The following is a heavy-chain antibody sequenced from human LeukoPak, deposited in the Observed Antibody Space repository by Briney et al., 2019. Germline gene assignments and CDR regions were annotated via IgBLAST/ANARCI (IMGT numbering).Heavy chain of an antibody. CDR2: ISSSSYI. Sequence: GGSLRLSCAASGFTFSSYSMNWVRQAPGKGLEWVSSISSSSYIYYADSVKGRFTISRDNAKNSLYLQMNSLRAEDTAVYYCAGRSSGSNFDYWGQGTLVTVSS. D-gene: IGHD1-26*01. V-gene: IGHV3-21*01. CDR3: AGRSSGSNFDY. CDR1: GFTFSSYS. J-gene: IGHJ4*02.